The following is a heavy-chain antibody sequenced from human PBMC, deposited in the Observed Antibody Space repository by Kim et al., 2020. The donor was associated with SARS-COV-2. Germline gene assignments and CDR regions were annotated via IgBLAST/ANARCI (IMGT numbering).Heavy chain of an antibody. Sequence: GESLKISCKGSGYSFTSYWIGWVRQMPGKGLEWMGIIYPGDSDTRYSPSFQGQVTISADKSISTAYLQWSSLKASDTAMYYCARRYSGYEAPYYYGMDVWGQRTTVTVSS. J-gene: IGHJ6*02. CDR1: GYSFTSYW. CDR2: IYPGDSDT. D-gene: IGHD5-12*01. CDR3: ARRYSGYEAPYYYGMDV. V-gene: IGHV5-51*01.